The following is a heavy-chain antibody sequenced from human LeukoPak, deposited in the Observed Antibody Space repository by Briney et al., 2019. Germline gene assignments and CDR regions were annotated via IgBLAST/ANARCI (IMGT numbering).Heavy chain of an antibody. CDR2: ISYDGSNK. J-gene: IGHJ4*02. Sequence: PGGSLRLSCAASGFTFSSYGMHWVRQAPGKGLEWVAVISYDGSNKYYADSVKGRFTISRDNSKNTLYLQMNSLRAEDTAVYYCARDGSTGTPADYFDYWGQGTLVTVSS. CDR1: GFTFSSYG. CDR3: ARDGSTGTPADYFDY. D-gene: IGHD1-1*01. V-gene: IGHV3-30*03.